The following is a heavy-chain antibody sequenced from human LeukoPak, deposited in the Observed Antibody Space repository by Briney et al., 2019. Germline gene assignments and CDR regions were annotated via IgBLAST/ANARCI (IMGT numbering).Heavy chain of an antibody. CDR3: ARHTTTIRYFDWLSGNYYFDY. CDR1: GGSISSSSYY. Sequence: PSETLSLTCTVSGGSISSSSYYWGWIRQPPGKGLEWIGSMYYSGSTYYNPSLKSRVTISVDTSKNQVPLKLSSVIAADTAVYYCARHTTTIRYFDWLSGNYYFDYWGQGTLVTVSS. CDR2: MYYSGST. V-gene: IGHV4-39*01. D-gene: IGHD3-9*01. J-gene: IGHJ4*02.